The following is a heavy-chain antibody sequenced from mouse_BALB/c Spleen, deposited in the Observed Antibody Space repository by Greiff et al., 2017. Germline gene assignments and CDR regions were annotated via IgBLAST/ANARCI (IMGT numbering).Heavy chain of an antibody. CDR1: GFSLTSYG. V-gene: IGHV2-9*02. CDR3: AREGYYDYGLAY. J-gene: IGHJ3*01. Sequence: VKLMESGPGLVAPSQSLSITCTVSGFSLTSYGVHWVRQPPGKGLEWLGVIWAGGSTNYNSALMSRLSISKDNSKSQVFLKMNSLQTDDTAMYYCAREGYYDYGLAYWGQGTLVTVSA. D-gene: IGHD2-4*01. CDR2: IWAGGST.